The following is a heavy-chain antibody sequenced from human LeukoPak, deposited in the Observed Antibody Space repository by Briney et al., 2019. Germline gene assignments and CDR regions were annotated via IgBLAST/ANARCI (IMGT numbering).Heavy chain of an antibody. V-gene: IGHV3-21*01. CDR3: ATTAVASYFDY. CDR1: GFTFSNYN. J-gene: IGHJ4*02. CDR2: ISSSSSYI. Sequence: GGSLRLSCAASGFTFSNYNFYWIRQAPGKGLEWVSSISSSSSYIYYADSVKGRFTISRDNSKNTLYLQMNSLRAEDTAVYYCATTAVASYFDYWGQGTLVTVSS.